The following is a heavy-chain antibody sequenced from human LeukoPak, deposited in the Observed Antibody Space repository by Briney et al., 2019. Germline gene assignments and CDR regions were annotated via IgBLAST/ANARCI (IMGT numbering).Heavy chain of an antibody. CDR3: ARDSIPSAAGMWDPFDY. CDR2: IWSDGSNK. Sequence: GKSLRLSCATSGFTFSGYGMHWVRQAPGKGLEWVTVIWSDGSNKYYADSVKGRFTISRDNAKNSLYLQMNSLRAEDTAVYYCARDSIPSAAGMWDPFDYWGQGTLVTVSS. CDR1: GFTFSGYG. J-gene: IGHJ4*02. D-gene: IGHD6-13*01. V-gene: IGHV3-33*01.